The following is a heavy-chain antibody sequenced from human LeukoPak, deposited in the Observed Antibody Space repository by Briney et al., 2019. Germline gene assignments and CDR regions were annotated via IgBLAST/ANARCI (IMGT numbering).Heavy chain of an antibody. V-gene: IGHV3-48*04. CDR2: ISSSSSTI. CDR1: GFTFSSYS. D-gene: IGHD3-3*01. J-gene: IGHJ4*02. CDR3: ARDLTTYYDFWSGYTKSAFDY. Sequence: RSGGSLRLSCAASGFTFSSYSMNWVRQAPGKGLEWVSYISSSSSTIYYADSVKGRFTISRDNAKNSLYLQMNSLRAEDTAVYYCARDLTTYYDFWSGYTKSAFDYWGQGTLVTVSS.